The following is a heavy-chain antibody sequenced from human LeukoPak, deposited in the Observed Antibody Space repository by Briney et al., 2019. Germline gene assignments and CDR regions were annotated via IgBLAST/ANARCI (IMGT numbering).Heavy chain of an antibody. CDR1: GGSISSHY. CDR3: GRDALVGYFSYYYMDV. V-gene: IGHV4-59*11. Sequence: SETLSLTCTVSGGSISSHYWTWIRQSPVKGLEWIGDISNSGSTSYNPSLKSRVTISIDTSKNQFSLKLSSVTAADTAVYYCGRDALVGYFSYYYMDVWGKWNTVTLSS. CDR2: ISNSGST. J-gene: IGHJ6*03. D-gene: IGHD2-15*01.